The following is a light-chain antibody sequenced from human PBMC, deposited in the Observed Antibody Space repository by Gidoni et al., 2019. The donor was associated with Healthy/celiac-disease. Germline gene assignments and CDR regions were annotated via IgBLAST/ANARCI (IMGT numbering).Light chain of an antibody. J-gene: IGLJ1*01. V-gene: IGLV1-47*01. Sequence: QSVLTQPPSASGTPGQRVTISCSGSSSNIGSNYVYWYPQLPGTAPKLLIYRNNQRPSGVPDRFSGSKSGTSASRAISGLRSEDEADYYCAAWDDSLSPYVFGTGTKVTVL. CDR2: RNN. CDR3: AAWDDSLSPYV. CDR1: SSNIGSNY.